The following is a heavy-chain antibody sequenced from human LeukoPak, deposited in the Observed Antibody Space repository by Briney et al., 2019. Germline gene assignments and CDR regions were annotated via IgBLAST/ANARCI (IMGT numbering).Heavy chain of an antibody. CDR2: INPNSGGT. D-gene: IGHD6-13*01. CDR1: GYTFTGYY. CDR3: ARGGLAAAGPNWFDP. Sequence: ASVKVSCKASGYTFTGYYMHWVRQAPGQGLEWMGWINPNSGGTNYAQKFQGRVTMTRDTSISTAYMELSRLRSDDTAVYYCARGGLAAAGPNWFDPWGQGTLVTVSS. J-gene: IGHJ5*02. V-gene: IGHV1-2*02.